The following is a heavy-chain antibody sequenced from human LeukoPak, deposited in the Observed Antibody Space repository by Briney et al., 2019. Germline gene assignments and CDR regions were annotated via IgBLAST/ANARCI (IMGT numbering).Heavy chain of an antibody. CDR2: INPNSGGT. Sequence: ASVKVSCKASGYTFTSYYMHWVRQAPGQGLEWMGWINPNSGGTNYAQKFQGRVTMTRDTSISTAYMELSRLRSDDTAVYYCARDWYYDFWSGYFRPENWFDPWGQGTLVTVSS. CDR3: ARDWYYDFWSGYFRPENWFDP. D-gene: IGHD3-3*01. V-gene: IGHV1-2*02. J-gene: IGHJ5*02. CDR1: GYTFTSYY.